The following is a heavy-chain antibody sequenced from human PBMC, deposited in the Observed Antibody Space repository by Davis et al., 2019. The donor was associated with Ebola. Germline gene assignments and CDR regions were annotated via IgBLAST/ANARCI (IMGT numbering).Heavy chain of an antibody. Sequence: LRLSCTVSGGSISSGGYYWSWIRQHPGKGLEWIGYIYYSGSTYYNPSLKSRVTISVDTSKNQFSLKLNSVTSADTAMYYCARHLGYCISTSCYPSFDPWGQGTLVTVSS. CDR2: IYYSGST. J-gene: IGHJ5*02. V-gene: IGHV4-31*03. CDR3: ARHLGYCISTSCYPSFDP. CDR1: GGSISSGGYY. D-gene: IGHD2-2*01.